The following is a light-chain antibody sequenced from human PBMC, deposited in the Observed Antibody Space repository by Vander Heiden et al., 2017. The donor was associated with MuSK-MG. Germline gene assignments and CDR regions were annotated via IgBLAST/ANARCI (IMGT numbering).Light chain of an antibody. J-gene: IGKJ4*01. CDR1: QGIRND. CDR2: AAS. Sequence: AIQMTQPPSSLSASVGDRVTITCRASQGIRNDLGWYQQKPGKAPKLLIYAASSLQRGVPSRFSGSGSGTDFTLTISSLQPEDFATYYCQQDDNYPLTFGGGTKVEIK. V-gene: IGKV1-6*01. CDR3: QQDDNYPLT.